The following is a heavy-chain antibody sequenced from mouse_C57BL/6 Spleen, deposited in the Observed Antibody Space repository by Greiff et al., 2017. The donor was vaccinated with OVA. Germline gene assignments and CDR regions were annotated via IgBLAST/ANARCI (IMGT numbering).Heavy chain of an antibody. CDR1: GYTFTSYT. CDR3: ATGGSSSYYYAMDY. Sequence: QVQLQQSGAELARPGASVKMSCKASGYTFTSYTMHWVKQRPGQGLEWIGYINPSSGYTKYNQKFKDKATLTADKSSSTAYMQLSSLTSEDSAVYYCATGGSSSYYYAMDYWGQGTSVTVSS. D-gene: IGHD1-1*01. J-gene: IGHJ4*01. CDR2: INPSSGYT. V-gene: IGHV1-4*01.